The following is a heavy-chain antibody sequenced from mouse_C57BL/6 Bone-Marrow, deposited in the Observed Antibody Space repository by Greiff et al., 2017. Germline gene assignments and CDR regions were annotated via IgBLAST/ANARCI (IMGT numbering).Heavy chain of an antibody. CDR1: GYTFTSYW. CDR2: IDPSDSYT. Sequence: VQLQQPGAELVMPGASVKLSCKASGYTFTSYWMHWVKQRPGQGLEWIGEIDPSDSYTNYNQKFKGKSTLTVDKSSSPAYMQLSSLTSEDSAVYYCARYGSLDYWGQGTTLTVSS. D-gene: IGHD1-1*01. J-gene: IGHJ2*01. V-gene: IGHV1-69*01. CDR3: ARYGSLDY.